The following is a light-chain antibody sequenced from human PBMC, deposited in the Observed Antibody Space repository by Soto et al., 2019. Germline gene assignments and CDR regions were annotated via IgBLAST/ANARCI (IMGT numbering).Light chain of an antibody. CDR1: QSIASY. CDR2: ATS. J-gene: IGKJ1*01. V-gene: IGKV1-39*01. Sequence: DIQMTQSPSSLSASVGDRVTISCRGSQSIASYLNWYQQKPGKAPRLLIFATSNLQSGVPSRFSGSGSGTHFTLSISSLQPEDSATYYCQQTRTVPPEWTFGQGTKVDI. CDR3: QQTRTVPPEWT.